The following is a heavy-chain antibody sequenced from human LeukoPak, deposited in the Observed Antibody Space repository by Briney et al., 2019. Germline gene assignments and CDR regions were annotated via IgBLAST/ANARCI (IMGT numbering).Heavy chain of an antibody. CDR1: GFTFSSYG. V-gene: IGHV3-30*02. CDR3: ARALLLWFGELFPQGY. D-gene: IGHD3-10*01. Sequence: GGSLRLSCAASGFTFSSYGMHWVRQAPGKGLEWVAFIRYDGSNKYYADSVKGRFTISRDNAKNSLYLQMNSLRAEDTAVYYCARALLLWFGELFPQGYWGQGTLVTVSS. J-gene: IGHJ4*02. CDR2: IRYDGSNK.